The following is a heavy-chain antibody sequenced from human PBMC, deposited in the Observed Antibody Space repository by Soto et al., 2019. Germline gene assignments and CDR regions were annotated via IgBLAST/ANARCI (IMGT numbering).Heavy chain of an antibody. CDR1: GFTFSSYA. D-gene: IGHD3-10*01. CDR2: ISGSGGST. J-gene: IGHJ5*02. V-gene: IGHV3-23*01. CDR3: AGPTEEGWSSDFLNNWFDP. Sequence: GGSLRLSCAASGFTFSSYAMSWVRQAPGKGLEWVSAISGSGGSTYYADSVKGRFTISRDNSKNTLYLQMNSLRAEDTAVYYCAGPTEEGWSSDFLNNWFDPWGQGTLVTVSS.